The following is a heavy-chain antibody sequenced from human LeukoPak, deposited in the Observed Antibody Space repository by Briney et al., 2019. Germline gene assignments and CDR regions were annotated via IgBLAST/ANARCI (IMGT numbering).Heavy chain of an antibody. D-gene: IGHD6-19*01. CDR3: ARDYSSAWDY. CDR1: GFTFRNYG. Sequence: GRSLRLSCAASGFTFRNYGMYWVRQAPGKGLEWVALISYDGNNKYYADSVKGRFTISRDNSKNTLFLQMNSLGAEDTAVYYCARDYSSAWDYWGQGTLVTVSS. V-gene: IGHV3-33*01. CDR2: ISYDGNNK. J-gene: IGHJ4*02.